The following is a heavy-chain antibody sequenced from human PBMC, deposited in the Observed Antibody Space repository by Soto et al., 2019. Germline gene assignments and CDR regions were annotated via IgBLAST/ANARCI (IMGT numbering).Heavy chain of an antibody. CDR3: ARARSIAARQAWYYYYMDV. J-gene: IGHJ6*03. CDR1: GFTFSSYW. Sequence: PGGSLRLSCAAPGFTFSSYWMHWVRQAPGKGLVWVSRINSDGSSTSYADSVKGRFTISRDNAKNTLYLQMNSLRAEDTAVYYCARARSIAARQAWYYYYMDVWGKGTTVTVSS. D-gene: IGHD6-6*01. CDR2: INSDGSST. V-gene: IGHV3-74*01.